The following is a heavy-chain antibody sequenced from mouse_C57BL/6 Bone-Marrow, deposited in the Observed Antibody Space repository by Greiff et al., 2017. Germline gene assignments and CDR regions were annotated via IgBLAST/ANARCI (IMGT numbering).Heavy chain of an antibody. D-gene: IGHD4-1*01. V-gene: IGHV1-54*01. J-gene: IGHJ3*01. CDR2: INPGSGGT. CDR1: GYAFTNYL. Sequence: QVQLKQSGAELVRPGTSVKVSCKASGYAFTNYLIAWVKQRPGQGLEWIGVINPGSGGTNYNEQFKGKATLTADQSSSTAYMQLSSLTSEDSAVYFCARSKNWDSWFAYWGQGTLVTVSA. CDR3: ARSKNWDSWFAY.